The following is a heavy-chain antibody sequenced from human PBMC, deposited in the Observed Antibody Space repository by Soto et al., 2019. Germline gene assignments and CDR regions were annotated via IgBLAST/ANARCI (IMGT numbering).Heavy chain of an antibody. CDR1: GFTFSNAW. V-gene: IGHV3-15*07. D-gene: IGHD3-22*01. CDR3: TTDPYITSIIVRFDY. CDR2: VKSKNDGGTT. Sequence: PGGSLRLSCAASGFTFSNAWINWVRQAPGKGLEWVGRVKSKNDGGTTDFAAPVKGRFAISRDDSKNMVYLEMNSLQTEDTAIYYCTTDPYITSIIVRFDYWGHGTLVTVS. J-gene: IGHJ4*01.